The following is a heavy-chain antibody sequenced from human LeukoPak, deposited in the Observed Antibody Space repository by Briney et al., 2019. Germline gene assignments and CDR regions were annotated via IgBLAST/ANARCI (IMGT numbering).Heavy chain of an antibody. Sequence: GSSVKVSCKASGGTFSSYAISWVRQAPGQGLEWMGRIIPIFGIANYAKKFQGRVTITADKSTSTAYMELSSLRSEDTAVYYCARDRITIFGVVITSGFDPWGQGTLVTVSS. CDR1: GGTFSSYA. CDR2: IIPIFGIA. J-gene: IGHJ5*02. D-gene: IGHD3-3*01. V-gene: IGHV1-69*04. CDR3: ARDRITIFGVVITSGFDP.